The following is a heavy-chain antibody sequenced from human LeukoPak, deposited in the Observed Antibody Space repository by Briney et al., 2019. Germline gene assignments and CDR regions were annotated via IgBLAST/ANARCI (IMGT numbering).Heavy chain of an antibody. Sequence: GGSLRLSCAASGFTFSDYAMSWVRQAPGQGLEWVSTISDDGSGTYYADSVKGRFTISRDNSKNTLYLQMNSLKAEDTAIYYCAKDKSSRLLPQPYSYGMDVWGQGTTVTVSS. CDR1: GFTFSDYA. J-gene: IGHJ6*02. V-gene: IGHV3-23*01. CDR3: AKDKSSRLLPQPYSYGMDV. D-gene: IGHD3-22*01. CDR2: ISDDGSGT.